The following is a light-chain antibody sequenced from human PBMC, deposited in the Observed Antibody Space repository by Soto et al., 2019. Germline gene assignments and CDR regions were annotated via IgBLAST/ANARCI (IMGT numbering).Light chain of an antibody. Sequence: QSVLTQPASVSGSPGQSITISCTGTSSDVGGYNYVSWYQQHPGKVPKLMIYDVSNRPSGVSNRFSGSKSGNTASLTISGLQAEDEADYYCSSYRSSTTLEFGGGTKLTVL. CDR3: SSYRSSTTLE. J-gene: IGLJ2*01. V-gene: IGLV2-14*03. CDR2: DVS. CDR1: SSDVGGYNY.